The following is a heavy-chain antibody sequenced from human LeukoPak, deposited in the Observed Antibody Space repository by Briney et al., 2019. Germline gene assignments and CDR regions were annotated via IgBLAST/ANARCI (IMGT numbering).Heavy chain of an antibody. V-gene: IGHV4-38-2*02. Sequence: SETLSLTCTVSTHSVSTDYYWGWIRQPPGKGLEWIGNIYHDGSTYYTPSLKSRVTISVDTSKNQFSPKLTSVTAADTAVYYCAREGLISIVRGVNFGYWGQGTLVSVSS. D-gene: IGHD3-10*01. CDR2: IYHDGST. J-gene: IGHJ4*02. CDR3: AREGLISIVRGVNFGY. CDR1: THSVSTDYY.